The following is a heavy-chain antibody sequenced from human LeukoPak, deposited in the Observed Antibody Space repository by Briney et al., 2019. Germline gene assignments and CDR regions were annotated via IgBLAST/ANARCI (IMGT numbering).Heavy chain of an antibody. CDR2: FDPEDGET. CDR1: GYTLTELF. J-gene: IGHJ4*02. V-gene: IGHV1-24*01. D-gene: IGHD2/OR15-2a*01. CDR3: ATDHKRVRENVDTFYGFDY. Sequence: ASVKVSCKVSGYTLTELFMHWVRQAPGKGLEWMGGFDPEDGETIYAQKFQGRVTMTEDTSTDTAYMEMSSLRSEDTAVYYCATDHKRVRENVDTFYGFDYWGQGTLVTVSS.